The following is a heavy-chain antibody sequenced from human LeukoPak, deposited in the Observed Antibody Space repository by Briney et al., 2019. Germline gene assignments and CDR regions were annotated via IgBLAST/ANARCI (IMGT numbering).Heavy chain of an antibody. D-gene: IGHD2-2*01. Sequence: SETLSLTCTVSGGSISSGSYYWSWIRQPAGKGLEWIGRIYTSGSTNYNPSLKSRVTISVDTSKNQFSLKLSSVTAADTAVYYCARGEKIPYQLLFDYWGQGTLVTVSS. CDR1: GGSISSGSYY. J-gene: IGHJ4*02. CDR2: IYTSGST. V-gene: IGHV4-61*02. CDR3: ARGEKIPYQLLFDY.